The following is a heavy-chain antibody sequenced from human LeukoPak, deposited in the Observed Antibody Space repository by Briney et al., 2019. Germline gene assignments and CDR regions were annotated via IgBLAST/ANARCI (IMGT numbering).Heavy chain of an antibody. CDR3: ARGRRIVGTAPPDY. CDR2: ISSTSNTI. J-gene: IGHJ4*02. V-gene: IGHV3-11*04. Sequence: PGGSLRLSCATSGFTFSDYYMNWIRQAPGKGLEWISYISSTSNTIHYAGSVRGRFTVSRDNTKNSLYLQMNSLRADDTAVYYCARGRRIVGTAPPDYWGQGTLVTVSS. CDR1: GFTFSDYY. D-gene: IGHD1-26*01.